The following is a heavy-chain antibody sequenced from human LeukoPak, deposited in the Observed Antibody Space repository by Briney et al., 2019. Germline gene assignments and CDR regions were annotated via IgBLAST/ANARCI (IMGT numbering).Heavy chain of an antibody. V-gene: IGHV5-51*01. CDR1: GYSFTSYW. Sequence: GESLKISCKGSGYSFTSYWIGWVRQMPGKGLEWMGIIYPGDSDTRYSPSFQGQVTISADKSISTAYLQWSSLKASDTAMYYCARYREFGQWLVRTEAPTHAFDIWGQGTMVTVSS. CDR3: ARYREFGQWLVRTEAPTHAFDI. J-gene: IGHJ3*02. D-gene: IGHD6-19*01. CDR2: IYPGDSDT.